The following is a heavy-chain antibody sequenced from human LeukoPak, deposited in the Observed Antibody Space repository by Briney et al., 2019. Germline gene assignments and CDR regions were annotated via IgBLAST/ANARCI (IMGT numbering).Heavy chain of an antibody. Sequence: SETLSLTCAVYGGSFSGYYWSWIRQPPGKGLEWIGEINHSGSTNYNPSLKSRVTISVDTSKNQFSLKLSSVTAADTAVYYCARGGLRFLEWSNWFDPWGQGTLVTVSS. CDR1: GGSFSGYY. CDR2: INHSGST. D-gene: IGHD3-3*01. V-gene: IGHV4-34*01. CDR3: ARGGLRFLEWSNWFDP. J-gene: IGHJ5*02.